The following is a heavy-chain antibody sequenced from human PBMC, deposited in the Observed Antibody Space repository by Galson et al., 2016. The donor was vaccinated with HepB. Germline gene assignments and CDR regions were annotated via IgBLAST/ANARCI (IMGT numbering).Heavy chain of an antibody. CDR3: ARVITMVRGILKQRDYYGMDV. CDR1: GFTFSTYR. J-gene: IGHJ6*02. D-gene: IGHD3-10*01. Sequence: SLRLSCAAPGFTFSTYRMSWVRQAPGKGLEWVSVISGSGGSTYYADSVKGRFTISRDNSKNTLYLQMNSLRAEDTAVYYCARVITMVRGILKQRDYYGMDVWGQGTTVTVSS. V-gene: IGHV3-23*01. CDR2: ISGSGGST.